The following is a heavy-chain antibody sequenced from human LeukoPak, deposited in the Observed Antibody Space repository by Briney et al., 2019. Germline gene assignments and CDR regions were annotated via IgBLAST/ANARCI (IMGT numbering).Heavy chain of an antibody. D-gene: IGHD6-13*01. V-gene: IGHV4-34*01. Sequence: TSETLSLTCAVYGGSFSGYYWSWIRQPPGKGLEWIGEINHSGSTNYNPSLKSRVTISVDTSKNQFSLKLSSVTAADTAVYYCASSAAGLGAFDIWGQGTMGTVSS. CDR2: INHSGST. J-gene: IGHJ3*02. CDR3: ASSAAGLGAFDI. CDR1: GGSFSGYY.